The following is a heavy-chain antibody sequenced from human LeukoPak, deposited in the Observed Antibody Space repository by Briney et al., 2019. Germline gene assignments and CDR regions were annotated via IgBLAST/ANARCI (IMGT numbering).Heavy chain of an antibody. CDR2: YIPIFATA. V-gene: IGHV1-69*13. J-gene: IGHJ4*02. CDR1: GGTFSRYA. CDR3: ARWLHGDYGYFDY. Sequence: SVKVSCKASGGTFSRYAISWVRQAPGQGLEWMGGYIPIFATANNTPKFQDSVTITADESTSTANMELRSLRSEDTAVHHCARWLHGDYGYFDYWGQGTLVTVSS. D-gene: IGHD4-17*01.